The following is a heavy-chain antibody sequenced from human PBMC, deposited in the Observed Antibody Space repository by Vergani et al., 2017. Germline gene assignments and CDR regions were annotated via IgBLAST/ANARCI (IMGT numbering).Heavy chain of an antibody. CDR3: ARGNGKQAIDI. Sequence: QVQLQQWGAGLLKPSETLSLTCAVYGGSFSGYYWSWIRQPPGKGLEWIWEINHSGSTNYNPSLKSRVTISVDTSKNQFSLKLSSVTAADTAVYYCARGNGKQAIDIWGQGTMVTVSS. CDR1: GGSFSGYY. V-gene: IGHV4-34*01. CDR2: INHSGST. J-gene: IGHJ3*02.